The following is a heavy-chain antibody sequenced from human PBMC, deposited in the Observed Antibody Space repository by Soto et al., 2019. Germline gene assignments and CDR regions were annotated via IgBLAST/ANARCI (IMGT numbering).Heavy chain of an antibody. CDR3: AKGTVGSTLQPYYFDY. D-gene: IGHD6-13*01. V-gene: IGHV3-23*01. Sequence: EVQLLESGGGLVQPGGSLRLSCAASGFTFSSCAMSWVRRAPGKGLEWVSVISGSGGSTFYADSVKGRSTISRDNFKNTLYLQMNSLRAEDTAVYYCAKGTVGSTLQPYYFDYWCQGTLVTVSS. CDR1: GFTFSSCA. CDR2: ISGSGGST. J-gene: IGHJ4*02.